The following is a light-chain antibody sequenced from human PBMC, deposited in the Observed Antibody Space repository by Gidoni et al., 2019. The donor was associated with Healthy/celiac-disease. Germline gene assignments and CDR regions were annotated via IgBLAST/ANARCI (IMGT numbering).Light chain of an antibody. CDR2: WAS. Sequence: DIVRTQSPDSLAVSLGERATINCKSIQSVLHSSNNKNYLAWYQQKPGQPPKLLIYWASTRESGVPDRFSGSGSGTDFTLTISSLQAEDVAVYYCQQYYSTPITFGQGTRLEIK. CDR1: QSVLHSSNNKNY. CDR3: QQYYSTPIT. V-gene: IGKV4-1*01. J-gene: IGKJ5*01.